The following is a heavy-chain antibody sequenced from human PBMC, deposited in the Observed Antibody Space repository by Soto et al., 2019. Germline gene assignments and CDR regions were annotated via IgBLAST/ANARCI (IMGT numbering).Heavy chain of an antibody. J-gene: IGHJ6*02. CDR3: AREQIVVVVAATGPYYYGMDV. V-gene: IGHV1-18*01. CDR1: GYTFTSYC. CDR2: ISAYNGNT. Sequence: ASVKVSCKASGYTFTSYCISWVRQAPGQGLEWMGWISAYNGNTNYAQKLQGRVTMTTDTSTSTAYMELRSLRSDDTAVYYCAREQIVVVVAATGPYYYGMDVWGQGTTVTVSS. D-gene: IGHD2-15*01.